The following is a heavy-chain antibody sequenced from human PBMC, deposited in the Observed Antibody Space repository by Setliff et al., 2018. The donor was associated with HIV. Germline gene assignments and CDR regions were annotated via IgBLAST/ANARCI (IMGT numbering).Heavy chain of an antibody. CDR1: GYSISRGYY. J-gene: IGHJ5*02. Sequence: ETLSLTCAVSGYSISRGYYWGWLRQPPGMGLESPGRGLEWIGHIYHSGSTYYNPSLNSRVTMSIDMSKNQFSLSLTSVTAADTAIYYCARTWLHYGADIPRFDPWGQGVLVTVSS. D-gene: IGHD4-17*01. V-gene: IGHV4-38-2*01. CDR3: ARTWLHYGADIPRFDP. CDR2: IYHSGST.